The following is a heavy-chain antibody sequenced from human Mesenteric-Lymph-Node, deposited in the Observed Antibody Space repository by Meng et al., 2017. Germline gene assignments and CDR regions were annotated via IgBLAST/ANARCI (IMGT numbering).Heavy chain of an antibody. V-gene: IGHV4-34*01. CDR1: GGSFSGYY. Sequence: SETLSLTCAVYGGSFSGYYWSWIRQSPGKGLEWIGEINHSGSTNYNPSLKSRVTISVDKSKNQVFLNLNSVTAADTAMYYCARGLFGGDTVRGVYYYYGMDVWGQGTTVTVSS. CDR2: INHSGST. D-gene: IGHD3-10*01. CDR3: ARGLFGGDTVRGVYYYYGMDV. J-gene: IGHJ6*02.